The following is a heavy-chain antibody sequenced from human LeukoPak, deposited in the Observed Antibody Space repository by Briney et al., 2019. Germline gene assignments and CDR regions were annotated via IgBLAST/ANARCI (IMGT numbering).Heavy chain of an antibody. D-gene: IGHD2-21*02. Sequence: SSETLSLTCAVYGGSFSAYYWTWIRQPPGKGLEWIGEINHSGSTNYNSSLKSRASISVDTSKNQFSLKLSSVTAADTAVYYCARLNVMVTAPKNYYFDYWGQGTLVTVSS. CDR1: GGSFSAYY. V-gene: IGHV4-34*01. J-gene: IGHJ4*02. CDR3: ARLNVMVTAPKNYYFDY. CDR2: INHSGST.